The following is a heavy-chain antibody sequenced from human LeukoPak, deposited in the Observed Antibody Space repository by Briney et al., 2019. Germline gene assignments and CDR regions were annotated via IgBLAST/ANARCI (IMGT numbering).Heavy chain of an antibody. J-gene: IGHJ4*02. CDR2: ISYDGSNK. CDR1: GFTFSSYA. Sequence: GGSLRLSCAASGFTFSSYAMHWVRQAPGKGLGWVAVISYDGSNKYYADSVKGRFTISRDNSKNTLYLQMNSLRAEDTAVYYCAREGGSYSYYFDYWGQGTLVTVSS. V-gene: IGHV3-30*04. D-gene: IGHD1-26*01. CDR3: AREGGSYSYYFDY.